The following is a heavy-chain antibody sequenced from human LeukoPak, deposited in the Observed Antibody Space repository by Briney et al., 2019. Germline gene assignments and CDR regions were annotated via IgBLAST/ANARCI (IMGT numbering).Heavy chain of an antibody. J-gene: IGHJ4*02. V-gene: IGHV1-2*02. Sequence: ASVNVSCKASGYTFTGYYMHWVRQAPGQGLEWMGWINPNSGGTNYAQKFQGRVTMTRDTSISTAYMELSRLRSDDTAVYYCASEGPYYDILTGYSYWGQGTLVTVSS. CDR2: INPNSGGT. D-gene: IGHD3-9*01. CDR3: ASEGPYYDILTGYSY. CDR1: GYTFTGYY.